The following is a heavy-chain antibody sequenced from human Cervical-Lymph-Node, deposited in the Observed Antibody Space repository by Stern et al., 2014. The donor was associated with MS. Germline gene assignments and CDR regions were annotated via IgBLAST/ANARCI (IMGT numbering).Heavy chain of an antibody. V-gene: IGHV7-4-1*02. Sequence: VQLVESGSELKKPGASVMLSCKASGYAFTTSAMNWVRQAPGQGLEWMGWINTDTGNPTYAQDFTGRFVFSLDTSVSTAYLQISSLKAEDTAVYYCARGRYCSGRRCYLDYWGQGTLVTVSS. CDR3: ARGRYCSGRRCYLDY. D-gene: IGHD2-15*01. CDR2: INTDTGNP. CDR1: GYAFTTSA. J-gene: IGHJ4*02.